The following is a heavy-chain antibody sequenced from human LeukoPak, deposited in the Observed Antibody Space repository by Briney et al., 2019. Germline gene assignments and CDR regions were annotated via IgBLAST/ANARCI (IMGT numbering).Heavy chain of an antibody. J-gene: IGHJ3*02. CDR3: AHIAAAGNDAFDI. Sequence: SETLSLTCAVYGGSFSGYYWSWIRQPPGKGLEWIGEINHSGSTNYNPSLKSRVTISVDTSKNQFSLKLSSVTAADTAVYYCAHIAAAGNDAFDIWGQGTMVTVSS. CDR2: INHSGST. D-gene: IGHD6-13*01. CDR1: GGSFSGYY. V-gene: IGHV4-34*01.